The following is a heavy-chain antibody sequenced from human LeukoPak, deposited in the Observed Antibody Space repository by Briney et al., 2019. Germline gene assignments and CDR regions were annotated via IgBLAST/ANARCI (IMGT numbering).Heavy chain of an antibody. D-gene: IGHD3-10*01. CDR2: IYTSGTT. CDR3: ARDVGYYGSGSYYRY. J-gene: IGHJ4*02. CDR1: GGSISSDNYY. V-gene: IGHV4-61*02. Sequence: SQTLSLTCTVSGGSISSDNYYWSWIRQPAGKGLEWIGRIYTSGTTNYNPSLKSRVTMSVDTSKKQFSLKLNSVTAADTAVYYCARDVGYYGSGSYYRYWGQGTLVTVSS.